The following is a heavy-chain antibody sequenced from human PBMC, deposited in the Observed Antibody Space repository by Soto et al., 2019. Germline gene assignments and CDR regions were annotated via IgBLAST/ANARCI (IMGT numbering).Heavy chain of an antibody. V-gene: IGHV3-30*18. CDR1: GFTFSSYG. D-gene: IGHD3-10*01. CDR2: ISYDGSNK. J-gene: IGHJ6*02. CDR3: AKEDTMVRGVTDV. Sequence: GGSLRLSCAASGFTFSSYGMHWVRQAPGKGLEWVAVISYDGSNKYYADSVKGRFTISRGNSKNTLYLQMNSLRADDTAVYYCAKEDTMVRGVTDVWGQGTTVTVSS.